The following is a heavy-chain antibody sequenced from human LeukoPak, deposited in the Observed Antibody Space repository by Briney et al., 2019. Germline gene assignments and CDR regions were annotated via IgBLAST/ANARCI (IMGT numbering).Heavy chain of an antibody. D-gene: IGHD6-13*01. J-gene: IGHJ4*02. CDR3: ARGRYSSSWYSSY. V-gene: IGHV1-2*02. CDR1: GYTFTGYY. CDR2: INPNSGGT. Sequence: ASVKVSCKASGYTFTGYYMHWVRQAPGQGLEWMGWINPNSGGTNYAQKFQGRVTMTRDTSISTAYMELSRLRSDDTAVYYCARGRYSSSWYSSYWGQETLVTVSS.